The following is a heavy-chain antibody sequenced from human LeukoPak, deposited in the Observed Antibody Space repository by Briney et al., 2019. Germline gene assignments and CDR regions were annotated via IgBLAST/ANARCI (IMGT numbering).Heavy chain of an antibody. CDR1: GFIFSRYG. J-gene: IGHJ4*02. D-gene: IGHD3-10*01. CDR2: ISSDGSDK. V-gene: IGHV3-30*03. Sequence: GGSLRLSCAASGFIFSRYGMNWVRQASGKGLEWVAFISSDGSDKNYADSVKGRFTISRDNSKNTLYLQMNSLRAEDTAVYYCTRDITLTRGGRSDSWGQGTLVTVSA. CDR3: TRDITLTRGGRSDS.